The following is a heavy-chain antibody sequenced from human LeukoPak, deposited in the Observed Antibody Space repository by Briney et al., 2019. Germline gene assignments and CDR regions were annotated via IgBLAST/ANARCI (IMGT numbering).Heavy chain of an antibody. CDR1: GFTFSSYS. J-gene: IGHJ4*02. D-gene: IGHD2-2*01. CDR2: ISSSSSYI. Sequence: KAGGSLRLSCAASGFTFSSYSMNWVRQAPGKGLEWVSSISSSSSYIYYADSVKGRFTISRDNAKNSLYLQMNSLRAEDTAVYYCARMGGGYCSSTSCSFFDYWGQGTLVTVSS. CDR3: ARMGGGYCSSTSCSFFDY. V-gene: IGHV3-21*01.